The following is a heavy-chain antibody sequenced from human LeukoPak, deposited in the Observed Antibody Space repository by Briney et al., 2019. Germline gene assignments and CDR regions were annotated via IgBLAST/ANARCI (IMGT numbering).Heavy chain of an antibody. CDR1: GFIFSRYT. D-gene: IGHD6-13*01. V-gene: IGHV3-21*01. J-gene: IGHJ4*02. Sequence: PGGSLRLSCAASGFIFSRYTMNWVRQAPGKGLEWVSSISSTSTYIYYADSVKGRFTVSRDNAKKSLYLQMNSLRADDTAVYYCMRDEDEELVRDYWGQGTLVTVSS. CDR2: ISSTSTYI. CDR3: MRDEDEELVRDY.